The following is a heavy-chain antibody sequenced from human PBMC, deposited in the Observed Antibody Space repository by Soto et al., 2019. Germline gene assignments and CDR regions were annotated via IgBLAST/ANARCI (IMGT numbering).Heavy chain of an antibody. CDR3: AVRDYYDSSGSFS. D-gene: IGHD3-22*01. CDR1: GGSVSSGSYY. V-gene: IGHV4-61*01. J-gene: IGHJ5*02. CDR2: IYYSGST. Sequence: SETLSLTCTVSGGSVSSGSYYWSWIRQPPGKGLEWIGYIYYSGSTNYNPSLKSRVTISVDTSRNQFSLKLSSVTAADTAVYYCAVRDYYDSSGSFSWGQGTLVTVSS.